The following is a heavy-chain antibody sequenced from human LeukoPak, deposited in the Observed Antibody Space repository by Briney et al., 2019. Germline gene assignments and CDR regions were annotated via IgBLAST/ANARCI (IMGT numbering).Heavy chain of an antibody. CDR1: GDSVSSNSAA. V-gene: IGHV6-1*01. Sequence: SQTLSLTCAISGDSVSSNSAAWNWIRQSPSRGLEWLGRTYYRSKWYNDYAVSVKTRITINPATSKTQFSLQLKSVTPEDTAVYYCARDRGSVGQWLAFDYWGQGTLVTVSS. CDR2: TYYRSKWYN. CDR3: ARDRGSVGQWLAFDY. D-gene: IGHD6-19*01. J-gene: IGHJ4*02.